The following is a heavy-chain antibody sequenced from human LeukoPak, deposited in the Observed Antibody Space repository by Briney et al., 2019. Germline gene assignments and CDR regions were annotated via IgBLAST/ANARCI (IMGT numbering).Heavy chain of an antibody. D-gene: IGHD5-24*01. CDR1: GFTFSSSW. Sequence: GGSLRLSCPGSGFTFSSSWMTWVRQIPGKGLEGVGHIKSRTDGGTTDYAAPVKGRFTISRDDSKKTVYLQMNSLKTEDSAVYFCATEFYSNGYNFWGQGTLVIVSS. J-gene: IGHJ4*02. V-gene: IGHV3-15*01. CDR2: IKSRTDGGTT. CDR3: ATEFYSNGYNF.